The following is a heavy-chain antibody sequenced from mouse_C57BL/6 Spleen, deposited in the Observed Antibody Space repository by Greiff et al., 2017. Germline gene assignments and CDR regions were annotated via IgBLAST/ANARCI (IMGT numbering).Heavy chain of an antibody. CDR1: GYTFTSYW. V-gene: IGHV1-61*01. CDR3: ARLGSTEAY. D-gene: IGHD1-1*01. CDR2: IYPSDSLL. Sequence: QVQLQQPGAELVRPGSSVKLSCKASGYTFTSYWMDWVKQRPGQGLAWIGNIYPSDSLLNYNQKFKDKATLTVDKSSSTAYMRLNSLTSEDSAVYYCARLGSTEAYWGQGTLVTVSA. J-gene: IGHJ3*01.